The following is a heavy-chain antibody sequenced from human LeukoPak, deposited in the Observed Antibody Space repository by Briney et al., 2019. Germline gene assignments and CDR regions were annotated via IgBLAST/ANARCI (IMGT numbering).Heavy chain of an antibody. D-gene: IGHD5-12*01. Sequence: PGGSLRLSCAASGFTFSSYSTNWVRQAPGKGLEWVSSISSSSSYIYYADSVKGRFTISRDNAKNSLYLQMNSLRAEDTAVYYCARGLDSGYDFNFDYWGQGTLVTVSS. CDR3: ARGLDSGYDFNFDY. J-gene: IGHJ4*02. CDR2: ISSSSSYI. V-gene: IGHV3-21*01. CDR1: GFTFSSYS.